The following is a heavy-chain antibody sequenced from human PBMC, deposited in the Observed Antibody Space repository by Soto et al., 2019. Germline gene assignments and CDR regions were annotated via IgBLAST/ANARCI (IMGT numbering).Heavy chain of an antibody. CDR1: GGSISSSSYY. D-gene: IGHD3-22*01. V-gene: IGHV4-39*01. CDR3: ATTTPNYYDSSGFVGPDY. J-gene: IGHJ4*02. CDR2: IYYSVST. Sequence: SETLSLTCTVSGGSISSSSYYCGWLRQPPGKGLEWIGSIYYSVSTYYNPSLKSRVNISVDTSNNQFSLKLSSVTDADTAVDYCATTTPNYYDSSGFVGPDYWGQGTLVTVS.